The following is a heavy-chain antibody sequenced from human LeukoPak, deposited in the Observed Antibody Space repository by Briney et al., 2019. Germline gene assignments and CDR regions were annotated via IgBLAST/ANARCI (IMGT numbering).Heavy chain of an antibody. Sequence: SETLSLTCTVSGGSISSSSYYWGWIRQPAGKGLEWIGSIYYSGSTYYNPSLKSRVTISVDTSKNQFSLKLSSVTAADTAVYYCARSTYYYDSSGYYDAFDIWGQGTMVTVSS. D-gene: IGHD3-22*01. CDR1: GGSISSSSYY. V-gene: IGHV4-39*01. J-gene: IGHJ3*02. CDR3: ARSTYYYDSSGYYDAFDI. CDR2: IYYSGST.